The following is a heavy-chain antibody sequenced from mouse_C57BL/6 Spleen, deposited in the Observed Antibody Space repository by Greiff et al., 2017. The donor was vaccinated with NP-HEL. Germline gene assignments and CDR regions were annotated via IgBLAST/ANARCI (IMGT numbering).Heavy chain of an antibody. Sequence: QVQLQQPGAELVKPGASVKLSCKASGYTFTSYWMQWVKQRPGQGLEWIGEIDPSDSYTNYNQKFKGKATLTVDTSSSTAYMQLSSLTSEDSAVYYCARRWDAYYYAMDYWGQGTSVTVSS. CDR1: GYTFTSYW. CDR3: ARRWDAYYYAMDY. J-gene: IGHJ4*01. CDR2: IDPSDSYT. V-gene: IGHV1-50*01. D-gene: IGHD4-1*01.